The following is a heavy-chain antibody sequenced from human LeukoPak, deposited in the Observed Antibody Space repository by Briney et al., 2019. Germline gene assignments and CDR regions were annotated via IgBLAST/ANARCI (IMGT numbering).Heavy chain of an antibody. CDR1: VLTFSRYA. Sequence: PGGSLRLSRAASVLTFSRYAMSWARHAPGKGLEWASAISGSGGSTYYADSVKGRFTISRDNSKSTLYLQMNSLRAEDTAVYYCVRGDYGDYTLFDYWGQGTLVTVSS. V-gene: IGHV3-23*01. CDR3: VRGDYGDYTLFDY. CDR2: ISGSGGST. D-gene: IGHD4-17*01. J-gene: IGHJ4*02.